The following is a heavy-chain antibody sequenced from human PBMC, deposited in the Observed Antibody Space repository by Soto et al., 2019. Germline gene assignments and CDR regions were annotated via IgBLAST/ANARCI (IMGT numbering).Heavy chain of an antibody. CDR2: IYTGDST. CDR3: ARDFLEWLVKYGMDV. V-gene: IGHV3-66*01. D-gene: IGHD3-3*01. CDR1: GFTVNSNR. Sequence: GGSLRLSCAASGFTVNSNRMSWVRQAPGKGLEWVSVIYTGDSTYYADSVKDRFTISRDSSKNTLYLQMNSLRAEDTAVYYCARDFLEWLVKYGMDVWGQGTTVTVSS. J-gene: IGHJ6*02.